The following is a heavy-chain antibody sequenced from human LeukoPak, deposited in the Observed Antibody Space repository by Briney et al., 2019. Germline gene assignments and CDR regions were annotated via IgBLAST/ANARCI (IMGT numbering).Heavy chain of an antibody. CDR3: LFSQKTAYDILTGYLFGVDY. J-gene: IGHJ4*02. D-gene: IGHD3-9*01. CDR2: ISSSSSYT. V-gene: IGHV3-11*06. CDR1: GFTFSDYY. Sequence: PGGSLRLSCTASGFTFSDYYMSWIRQAPGKGLDWVSYISSSSSYTNYADSVKGRFTISRDNAKNSLYLQMNSLRAEDTAVYYFLFSQKTAYDILTGYLFGVDYWGQGTLVTVSS.